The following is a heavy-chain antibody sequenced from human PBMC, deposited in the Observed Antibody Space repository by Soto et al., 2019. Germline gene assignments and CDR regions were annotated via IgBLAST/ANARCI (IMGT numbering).Heavy chain of an antibody. CDR1: GDSISSYY. CDR3: ALRSMAVVPEY. V-gene: IGHV4-59*01. CDR2: LYYGRSA. J-gene: IGHJ4*02. D-gene: IGHD3-22*01. Sequence: QVQLQESGPGLVKPSETLSLTCAVSGDSISSYYCMWIRQPPGKGLESIGYLYYGRSANYNPSLKGRVTLSVDTSTNQCSLTLSSITAAYTAVYYCALRSMAVVPEYWGQGTLVTVSS.